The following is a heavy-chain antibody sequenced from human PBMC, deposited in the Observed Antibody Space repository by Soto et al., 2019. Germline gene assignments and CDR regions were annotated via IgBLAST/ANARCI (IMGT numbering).Heavy chain of an antibody. CDR2: IYHSGST. CDR1: GGSISSSNW. CDR3: ARVGSSSWPREDY. D-gene: IGHD6-13*01. J-gene: IGHJ4*02. Sequence: QVKLQESGPGLVKPSGTLSLTCAVSGGSISSSNWWSWVRQPPGKGLEWIGEIYHSGSTNYNPSLKRRVTISVDKSKNQCSLKLSSVTAADTAVYYCARVGSSSWPREDYWGQGTLVTVSS. V-gene: IGHV4-4*02.